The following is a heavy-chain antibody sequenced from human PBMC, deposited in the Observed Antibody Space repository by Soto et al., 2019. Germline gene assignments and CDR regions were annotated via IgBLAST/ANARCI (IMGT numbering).Heavy chain of an antibody. J-gene: IGHJ3*02. V-gene: IGHV4-31*02. CDR2: IYYSGST. Sequence: TLSVGWTSTSVATHSGGYYWSWIRQHPGRGLEWIGYIYYSGSTYYNPSLKSRVTISVDTSKNQFSLKLSSVTAADTAVYYCARGPGIWGQGTMV. D-gene: IGHD7-27*01. CDR3: ARGPGI. CDR1: SVATHSGGYY.